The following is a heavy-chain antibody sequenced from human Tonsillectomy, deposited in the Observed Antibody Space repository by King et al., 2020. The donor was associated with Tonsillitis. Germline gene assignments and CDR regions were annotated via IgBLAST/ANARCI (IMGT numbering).Heavy chain of an antibody. CDR1: AFPFVVEA. J-gene: IGHJ4*02. CDR3: AGHGGNSGN. Sequence: GQLVVSGGGLVQPGRSLRLSLTTFAFPFVVEAMSWFRQAPWEGLGWVGFIRGETQGGKTEYAASVKGRFTISTDDSNNIAYLQMNSLKIEDTAVYYCAGHGGNSGNRGQGTLVTVSS. CDR2: IRGETQGGKT. V-gene: IGHV3-49*03. D-gene: IGHD4-23*01.